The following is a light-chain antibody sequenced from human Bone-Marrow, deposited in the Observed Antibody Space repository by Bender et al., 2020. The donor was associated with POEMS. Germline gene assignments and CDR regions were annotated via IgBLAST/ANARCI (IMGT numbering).Light chain of an antibody. J-gene: IGLJ2*01. Sequence: QSVLTQPPSASGTPGQRVTISCSGGSSNIGAHAVNWYQHLPGTAPKLLIYSSHRRPSGVSHRFSGSKSGNTASLTISALQAEDEADYHCCAYASRPTSVIFGGGTKLTVL. CDR1: SSNIGAHA. V-gene: IGLV1-44*01. CDR2: SSH. CDR3: CAYASRPTSVI.